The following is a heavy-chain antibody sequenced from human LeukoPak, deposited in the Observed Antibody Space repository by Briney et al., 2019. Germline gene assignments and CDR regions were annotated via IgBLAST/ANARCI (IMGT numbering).Heavy chain of an antibody. CDR2: INWNGGST. CDR1: GFIFDDYG. CDR3: ARYVSTNGVSYYFDY. D-gene: IGHD2-2*01. V-gene: IGHV3-20*01. Sequence: GSLRLSCAASGFIFDDYGMSWVRQAPGTGLEWVSGINWNGGSTGYADSVKGRFTISRDNAKNSLYLQMNSLRAEDTALYHCARYVSTNGVSYYFDYWGQGTLVTVSS. J-gene: IGHJ4*02.